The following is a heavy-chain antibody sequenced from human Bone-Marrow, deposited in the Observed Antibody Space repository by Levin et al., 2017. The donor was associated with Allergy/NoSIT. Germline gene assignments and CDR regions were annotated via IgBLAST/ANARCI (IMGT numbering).Heavy chain of an antibody. Sequence: SGPTLVKPTETLTLTCTVSGFSLSNARMGVSWIRQPPGKALEWLAHISSNDEKSYSTSLKSRLTISNDTSKSQVVLTMTNMDPVDTATYYCARILKGYDFWSGYPEDWYFDLWGRGTLVTVSS. CDR1: GFSLSNARMG. J-gene: IGHJ2*01. CDR3: ARILKGYDFWSGYPEDWYFDL. CDR2: ISSNDEK. D-gene: IGHD3-3*01. V-gene: IGHV2-26*01.